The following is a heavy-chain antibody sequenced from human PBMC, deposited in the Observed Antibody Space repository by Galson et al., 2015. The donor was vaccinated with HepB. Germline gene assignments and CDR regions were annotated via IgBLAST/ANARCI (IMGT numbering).Heavy chain of an antibody. J-gene: IGHJ6*02. Sequence: SVKVSCKASGGTFSSYAISWVRQAPGQGLEWMGGIIPIFGTANYAQKFQGRVTITADESTSTAYMELSSLRSEDTAVYYCARDPLTIAPEWLQYYYYYGMDVWGQGTTVTVSS. D-gene: IGHD3-3*01. CDR1: GGTFSSYA. CDR3: ARDPLTIAPEWLQYYYYYGMDV. V-gene: IGHV1-69*13. CDR2: IIPIFGTA.